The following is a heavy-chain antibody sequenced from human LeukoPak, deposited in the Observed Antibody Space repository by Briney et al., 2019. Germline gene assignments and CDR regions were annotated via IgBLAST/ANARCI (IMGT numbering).Heavy chain of an antibody. V-gene: IGHV4-34*01. CDR3: ARGGDSSGYYLLDAFDI. CDR1: GGSFSGYY. CDR2: INHSGTT. J-gene: IGHJ3*02. D-gene: IGHD3-22*01. Sequence: SETLSLTFAVYGGSFSGYYWSWIRQPPGKWLGWIGEINHSGTTNYNPSLTSRVTISVDTSKNQFSLKLSSVTAADTAVYYCARGGDSSGYYLLDAFDIWGQGTMVTVSS.